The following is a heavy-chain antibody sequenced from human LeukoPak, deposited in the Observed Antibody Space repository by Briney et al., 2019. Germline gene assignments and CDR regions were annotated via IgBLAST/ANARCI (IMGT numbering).Heavy chain of an antibody. D-gene: IGHD3-16*02. CDR1: GFTFNNAW. CDR2: IKSKVDGGTT. Sequence: PGGSLRLSCAASGFTFNNAWMNWVRQAPGKGLEWVGRIKSKVDGGTTDYAVPVKDRFTISRDDSKNILYLQMSSLKTEDTAVYYCTCGSYRDQVDYWGQGTLVTVSS. J-gene: IGHJ4*02. V-gene: IGHV3-15*01. CDR3: TCGSYRDQVDY.